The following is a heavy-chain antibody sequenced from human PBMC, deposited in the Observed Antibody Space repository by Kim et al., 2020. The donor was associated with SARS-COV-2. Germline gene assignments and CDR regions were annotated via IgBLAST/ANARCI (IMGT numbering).Heavy chain of an antibody. D-gene: IGHD5-12*01. V-gene: IGHV1-69*01. Sequence: EQRVQGRVTITADESTSTAYMELSSLRSEDTAVYYCARARWVGDGYNWDYWGQGTLVTVSS. J-gene: IGHJ4*02. CDR3: ARARWVGDGYNWDY.